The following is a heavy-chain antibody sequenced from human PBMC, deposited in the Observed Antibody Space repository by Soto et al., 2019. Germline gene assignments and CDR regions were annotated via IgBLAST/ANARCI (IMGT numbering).Heavy chain of an antibody. V-gene: IGHV4-61*01. Sequence: KPSETLSLTCTVSGGSVSSGSYYWSWIRQPPGKGLEWIGYIYYSGSTNYNPSLKSRVTISVDTSKNQFSLKLSSVTAADTAVYYCARAPAPYYYDSSGYEIDYWGQGTLVTVSS. CDR1: GGSVSSGSYY. J-gene: IGHJ4*02. CDR3: ARAPAPYYYDSSGYEIDY. CDR2: IYYSGST. D-gene: IGHD3-22*01.